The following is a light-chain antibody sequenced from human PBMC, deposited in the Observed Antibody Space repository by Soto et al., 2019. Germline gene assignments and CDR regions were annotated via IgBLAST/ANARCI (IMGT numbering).Light chain of an antibody. Sequence: QSALTQPASVSGSPGQSITISGTGTSSDVGGYNYVSWYQQDPGKAPKLMIYDVNNRPSGVSNRFSGSKSGNTASLTISGLQAEDEAYYYCSSYTSSSTLAVFGGGTQLTVL. CDR3: SSYTSSSTLAV. CDR2: DVN. V-gene: IGLV2-14*01. CDR1: SSDVGGYNY. J-gene: IGLJ2*01.